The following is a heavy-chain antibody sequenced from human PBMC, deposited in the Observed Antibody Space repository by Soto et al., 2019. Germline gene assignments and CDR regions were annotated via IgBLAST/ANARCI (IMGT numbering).Heavy chain of an antibody. V-gene: IGHV1-69*01. CDR3: ARDRNYDDGPWNAFDI. J-gene: IGHJ3*02. CDR1: GVTFSSYA. D-gene: IGHD3-22*01. Sequence: QVQLVQSGAEVKKPGSSVKVSCKASGVTFSSYAISWVRQAPGQGLEWMGGIIPIFGTANYAQKFQGRVTITADESTSTAYMELSSLRSEDTAVYYGARDRNYDDGPWNAFDIWGQGTMVTVSS. CDR2: IIPIFGTA.